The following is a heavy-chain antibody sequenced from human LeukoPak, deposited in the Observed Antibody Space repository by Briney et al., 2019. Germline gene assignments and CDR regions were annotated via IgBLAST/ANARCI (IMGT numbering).Heavy chain of an antibody. CDR3: ARGGDPYFYY. D-gene: IGHD7-27*01. CDR2: ISHDGSEK. Sequence: GGSLRLSCEDSGFTFSTYGMHWVRQAPGKGLEWVAVISHDGSEKYYAGSVQGRFSISRDNSKNTVFLQMNSLRAAYTAVYYCARGGDPYFYYWGQGTLVTVSA. CDR1: GFTFSTYG. J-gene: IGHJ4*02. V-gene: IGHV3-30*03.